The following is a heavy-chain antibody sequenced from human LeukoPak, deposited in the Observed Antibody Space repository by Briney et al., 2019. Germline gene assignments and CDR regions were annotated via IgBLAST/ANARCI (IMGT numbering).Heavy chain of an antibody. Sequence: GGSLRLSCATSGFTFSSCTMHWVRQAPGKGLEWVALTSSDGNKYFADSVQGRFTISRDNSRNTLYLQLDNLRPDDTALYYCARERGIRALYFDNWGQGTLVTVSS. J-gene: IGHJ4*02. CDR2: TSSDGNK. CDR3: ARERGIRALYFDN. CDR1: GFTFSSCT. D-gene: IGHD3-16*01. V-gene: IGHV3-30*14.